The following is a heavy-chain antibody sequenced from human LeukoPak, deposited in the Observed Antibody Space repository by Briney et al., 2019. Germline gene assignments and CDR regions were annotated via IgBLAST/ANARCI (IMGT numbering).Heavy chain of an antibody. J-gene: IGHJ4*02. Sequence: PGGSLRLSCAASGFTFSSYGMHWVRQAPGKGLEWVAFIRYDGSNKYYADSVKGRFTISRDNSKNTLYLQMNSLRAEDTAVYYCARDKYSSGWVDYWGQGTLVTVSS. CDR1: GFTFSSYG. V-gene: IGHV3-30*02. CDR3: ARDKYSSGWVDY. CDR2: IRYDGSNK. D-gene: IGHD6-19*01.